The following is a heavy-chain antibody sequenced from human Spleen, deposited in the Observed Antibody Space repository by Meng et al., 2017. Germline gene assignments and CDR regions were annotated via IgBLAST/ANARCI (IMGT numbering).Heavy chain of an antibody. CDR3: AKDGYSGYDLH. J-gene: IGHJ4*02. CDR2: IKQDGSEK. D-gene: IGHD5-12*01. V-gene: IGHV3-7*01. Sequence: GESLKISCAASGFTFSIRWMTWVRQAPGKGLEWVASIKQDGSEKHYVDSVKGRFTISRDNAKNSLFLQMNSLRAEDTAVYYCAKDGYSGYDLHWGQGTLVTVSS. CDR1: GFTFSIRW.